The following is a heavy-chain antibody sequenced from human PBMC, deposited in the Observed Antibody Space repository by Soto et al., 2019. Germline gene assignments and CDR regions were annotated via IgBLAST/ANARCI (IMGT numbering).Heavy chain of an antibody. CDR1: GFTFSSYS. V-gene: IGHV3-21*01. Sequence: GGSLRLSCAASGFTFSSYSMNWVRQAPGKGLEWVSSISSSSSYIYYADSVKGRFIISRDNAKNSLYLQMNSLRAEDTAVYYCARAPNYYDSSGCFDYWGQGTLVTVSS. CDR3: ARAPNYYDSSGCFDY. CDR2: ISSSSSYI. J-gene: IGHJ4*02. D-gene: IGHD3-22*01.